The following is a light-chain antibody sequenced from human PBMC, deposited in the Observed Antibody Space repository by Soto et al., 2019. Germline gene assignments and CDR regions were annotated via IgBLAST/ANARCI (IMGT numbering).Light chain of an antibody. V-gene: IGKV3-15*01. CDR1: LSVSSD. J-gene: IGKJ4*01. CDR2: RAF. Sequence: EIVISQSPSALCLSPGERATLSCRASLSVSSDLAWYRQKPGQAPRLLIYRAFTRATGIPARFSGSGFGTDFTLTISSLQSEDFAVYYCQQYNNWPLTFGGGTKVDIK. CDR3: QQYNNWPLT.